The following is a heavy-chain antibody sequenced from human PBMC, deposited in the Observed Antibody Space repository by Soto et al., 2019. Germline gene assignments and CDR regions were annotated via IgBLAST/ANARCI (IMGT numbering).Heavy chain of an antibody. Sequence: PSETLSLTCTVSGGSISSSSYYWGWIRQPPGKGLEWIGYIYYSGSTNYNPSLKSRVTISVDTSKNQFSLKLSSVTAADTAVYYCATRTLEYSSSSSDYWGQGTLVTVSS. CDR1: GGSISSSSYY. CDR2: IYYSGST. CDR3: ATRTLEYSSSSSDY. J-gene: IGHJ4*02. V-gene: IGHV4-61*05. D-gene: IGHD6-6*01.